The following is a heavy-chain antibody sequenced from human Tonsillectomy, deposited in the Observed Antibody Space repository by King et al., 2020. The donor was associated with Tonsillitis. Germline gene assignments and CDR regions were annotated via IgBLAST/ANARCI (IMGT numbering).Heavy chain of an antibody. J-gene: IGHJ6*02. D-gene: IGHD7-27*01. CDR1: GYSFTSYW. V-gene: IGHV5-10-1*03. CDR2: IDPSDSYT. Sequence: LQLVESGAEVKKPGESLRISCKGSGYSFTSYWISWVRQMPGKGLEWMGRIDPSDSYTNYSPSFQGHVTITADKSISTAYLPWSSLKASDTAMYYCARLGYYYYGMDVWGQGTPVTVSS. CDR3: ARLGYYYYGMDV.